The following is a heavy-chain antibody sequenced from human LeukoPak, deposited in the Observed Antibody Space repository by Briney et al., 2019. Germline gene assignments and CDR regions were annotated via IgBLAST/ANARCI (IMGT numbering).Heavy chain of an antibody. J-gene: IGHJ4*02. CDR2: IYSSGRT. V-gene: IGHV4-39*07. CDR3: ARKREGPATGIDY. Sequence: PSETLSLTCTVSGVSIISTNSYWGWIRQSPRTGLEWIGNIYSSGRTYYNPSLNSRVTISIDMSENQFSLKLTSVTAADTAVYYCARKREGPATGIDYWGQGTLVTVSS. D-gene: IGHD2-15*01. CDR1: GVSIISTNSY.